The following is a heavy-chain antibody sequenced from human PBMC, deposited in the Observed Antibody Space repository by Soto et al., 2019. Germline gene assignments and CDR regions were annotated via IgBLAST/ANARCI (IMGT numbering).Heavy chain of an antibody. Sequence: QVQLVQSGAEVKKPGSSVKVSCKASGGTFSSYTISWVRQAPGQGLEWMGRIIPILGIANYAQKFQGRVTITADKSSSTAYMELSSLRSEETAVYYCARAPWDVRAALLFYYYYLDVGGKGTTVPVSS. CDR1: GGTFSSYT. CDR3: ARAPWDVRAALLFYYYYLDV. D-gene: IGHD6-6*01. J-gene: IGHJ6*03. V-gene: IGHV1-69*02. CDR2: IIPILGIA.